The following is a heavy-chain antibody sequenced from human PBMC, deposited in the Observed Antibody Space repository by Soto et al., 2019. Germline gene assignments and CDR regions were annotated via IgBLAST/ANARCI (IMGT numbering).Heavy chain of an antibody. CDR2: INHSGST. D-gene: IGHD2-8*02. J-gene: IGHJ4*02. Sequence: SETLSLTCAVYCGSFSGYYWTWIRQPPGTGLEWIGEINHSGSTNYNPSLKSRVTISVDTSKDQFSLKLTSVTAADTAVYYCARDKITGLFDYWGQGTLVTVS. V-gene: IGHV4-34*01. CDR3: ARDKITGLFDY. CDR1: CGSFSGYY.